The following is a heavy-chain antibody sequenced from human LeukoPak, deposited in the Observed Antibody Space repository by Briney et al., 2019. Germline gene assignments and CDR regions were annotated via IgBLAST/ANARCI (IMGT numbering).Heavy chain of an antibody. V-gene: IGHV3-7*01. CDR3: AREGYSSGWYGRAFDI. J-gene: IGHJ3*02. Sequence: EGSPRLSCAASGFPFSTYWMTWVRQAPGKGLEWVANIKQDGSEKYYVDSVKGRFTISRDNAKNSLYLQMNSLRAEDTAVYYCAREGYSSGWYGRAFDIWGQGTMVTVSS. CDR2: IKQDGSEK. D-gene: IGHD6-19*01. CDR1: GFPFSTYW.